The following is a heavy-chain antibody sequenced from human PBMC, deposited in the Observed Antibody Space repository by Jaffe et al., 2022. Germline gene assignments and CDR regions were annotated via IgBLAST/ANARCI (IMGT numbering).Heavy chain of an antibody. CDR1: GFTVSSNY. J-gene: IGHJ6*03. CDR3: ARICAGGYQLPPFLAGSGYYYYYYMDV. D-gene: IGHD2-2*01. V-gene: IGHV3-53*04. Sequence: EVQLVESGGGLVQPGGSLRLSCAASGFTVSSNYMSWVRQAPGKGLEWVSVIYSGGSTYYADSVKGRFTISRHNSKNTLYLQMNSLRAEDTAVYYCARICAGGYQLPPFLAGSGYYYYYYMDVWGKGTTVTVSS. CDR2: IYSGGST.